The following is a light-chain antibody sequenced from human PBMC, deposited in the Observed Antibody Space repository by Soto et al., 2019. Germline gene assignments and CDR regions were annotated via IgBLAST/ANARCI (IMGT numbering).Light chain of an antibody. CDR1: QSISNW. CDR2: HAS. Sequence: DIQMTQSPSTLPSSVGDRVTITCRASQSISNWLAWYQQKPWTAPKLLIYHASNLQSGVPSRLSGSGSGTEFTLTISSLQPDDFATYYCQQYNSYSTFGQGTKVDIK. V-gene: IGKV1-5*01. J-gene: IGKJ1*01. CDR3: QQYNSYST.